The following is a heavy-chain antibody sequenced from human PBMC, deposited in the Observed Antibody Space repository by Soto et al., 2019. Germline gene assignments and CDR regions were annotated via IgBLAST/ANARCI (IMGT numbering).Heavy chain of an antibody. V-gene: IGHV3-23*01. J-gene: IGHJ4*02. CDR3: VKVGKSYTSCCYAT. CDR2: IKDSGEST. Sequence: DVQLLESGGGLVQPGGSLRLSCAASGFTFSNYAMHWVRQAPGKGLEWVSTIKDSGESTFYLDSVRGRFTISRDNSKDPLNLQMTSLRSEEPALYHWVKVGKSYTSCCYATGGRGILVTVSS. D-gene: IGHD2-2*01. CDR1: GFTFSNYA.